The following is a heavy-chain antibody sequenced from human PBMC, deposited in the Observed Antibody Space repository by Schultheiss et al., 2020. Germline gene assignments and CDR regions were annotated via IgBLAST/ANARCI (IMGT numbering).Heavy chain of an antibody. Sequence: GGSLRLSCAASGFTFSSYAMSWVRQAPGKGLEWVSAISGSGGSTYYADTVKGRFTISRDNSKNTLYLQMNSLRAEDTAVYYCAKDPNYYDSSGYGDYWGQGNLVTVLL. J-gene: IGHJ4*02. CDR3: AKDPNYYDSSGYGDY. D-gene: IGHD3-22*01. V-gene: IGHV3-23*01. CDR2: ISGSGGST. CDR1: GFTFSSYA.